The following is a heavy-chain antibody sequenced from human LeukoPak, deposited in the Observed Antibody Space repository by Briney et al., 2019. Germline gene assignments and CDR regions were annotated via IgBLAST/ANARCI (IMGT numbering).Heavy chain of an antibody. Sequence: GGSLRLSCGASGLTFSNYWMSWVRQAPRKGVEWVANINQGGSDKSYVDSVKGRFTISRDNAKNSLYLEMNSLRVEDTAMYYCARTSRSSSIDDWGQGTLVTVSS. CDR2: INQGGSDK. V-gene: IGHV3-7*01. J-gene: IGHJ4*02. CDR3: ARTSRSSSIDD. D-gene: IGHD2-15*01. CDR1: GLTFSNYW.